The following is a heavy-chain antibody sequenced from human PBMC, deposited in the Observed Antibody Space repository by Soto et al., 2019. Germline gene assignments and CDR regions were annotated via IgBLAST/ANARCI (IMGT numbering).Heavy chain of an antibody. V-gene: IGHV3-72*01. D-gene: IGHD1-26*01. CDR2: TKNKARRYTT. CDR1: GFTLSDHY. CDR3: VRWDSGNPEN. Sequence: EVQLVESGGGLVQPGGSLRLSCVVSGFTLSDHYIDWVRQAPGKGLEWVGRTKNKARRYTTEYAASVKGRFTISRDDSENSVYLQMNSLKTEDTAVYYCVRWDSGNPENWGQGTLVTVSS. J-gene: IGHJ4*02.